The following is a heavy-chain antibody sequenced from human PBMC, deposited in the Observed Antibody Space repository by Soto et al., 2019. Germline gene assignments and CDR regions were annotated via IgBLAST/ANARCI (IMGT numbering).Heavy chain of an antibody. J-gene: IGHJ3*02. Sequence: QVQLQESGPGLVKPSGTLSLTCAVSSGSISSSNWWRWVRQPPGKGLEWIGEIYHSGSTNYNPALKRRVTISVDKSKNQFSLKLSSVTAADTAVYYCARNAGHDCGLPKNAFDIWGQGTMVTVSS. CDR1: SGSISSSNW. V-gene: IGHV4-4*02. CDR2: IYHSGST. D-gene: IGHD4-17*01. CDR3: ARNAGHDCGLPKNAFDI.